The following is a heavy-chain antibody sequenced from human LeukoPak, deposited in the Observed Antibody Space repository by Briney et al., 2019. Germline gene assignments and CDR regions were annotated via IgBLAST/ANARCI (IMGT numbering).Heavy chain of an antibody. D-gene: IGHD3-3*01. CDR2: INSDGSST. CDR1: GFTFSSYW. J-gene: IGHJ5*02. Sequence: GGSLRLSCAASGFTFSSYWMHWVRQAPGKGLVWVSRINSDGSSTSYADSVKSRFTISRDNAKNTLYLQMNSLRAEDTAVYYCARGLGITIFGVVSQYNWFDPWGQGTLVTVSS. V-gene: IGHV3-74*01. CDR3: ARGLGITIFGVVSQYNWFDP.